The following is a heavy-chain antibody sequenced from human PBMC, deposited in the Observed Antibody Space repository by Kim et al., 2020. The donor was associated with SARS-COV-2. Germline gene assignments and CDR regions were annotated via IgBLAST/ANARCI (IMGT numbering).Heavy chain of an antibody. CDR3: ARYNSRNYGMDV. CDR2: IKQHGNEK. V-gene: IGHV3-7*03. D-gene: IGHD6-13*01. CDR1: GFTFSNYW. Sequence: GGSLRLSCAVSGFTFSNYWMSWVRQAPGKGLEWVANIKQHGNEKHYVDSVKGRFTISGDNAKKSLYLQMNSLRAEDTAVYYCARYNSRNYGMDVWGQGTTVPVSS. J-gene: IGHJ6*02.